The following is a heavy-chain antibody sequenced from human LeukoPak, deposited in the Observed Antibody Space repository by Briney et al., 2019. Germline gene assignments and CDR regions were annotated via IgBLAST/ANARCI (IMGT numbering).Heavy chain of an antibody. CDR2: IYHSGST. CDR3: ASLQDYYGSGSTTV. CDR1: GYSISSGYY. D-gene: IGHD3-10*01. J-gene: IGHJ4*02. Sequence: PSETLSLTCTVSGYSISSGYYWGWIRQPPGKGLEWIGSIYHSGSTYYNPSLKSRVTISVDTSKNQFSLRLSSMTAADTAVYYCASLQDYYGSGSTTVWGQGTLVTVSS. V-gene: IGHV4-38-2*02.